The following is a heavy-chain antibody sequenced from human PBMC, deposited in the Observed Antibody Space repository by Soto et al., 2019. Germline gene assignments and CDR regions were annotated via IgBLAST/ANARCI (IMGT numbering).Heavy chain of an antibody. J-gene: IGHJ6*02. D-gene: IGHD3-16*01. CDR3: ARCGLDYGMDV. CDR1: GGSISSYY. CDR2: FYPTGKT. V-gene: IGHV4-4*07. Sequence: QVQLQESGPGLVKPSETLSLTCTVSGGSISSYYWCWTRQPAGKGLEWIGRFYPTGKTNYNPSLQSQVTMSADTSMNQFSLNLTSVTAADTAVYYCARCGLDYGMDVWGQGTTVTVSS.